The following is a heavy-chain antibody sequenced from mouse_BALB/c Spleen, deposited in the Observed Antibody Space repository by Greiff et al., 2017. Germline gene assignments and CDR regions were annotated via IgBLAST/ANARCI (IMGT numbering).Heavy chain of an antibody. J-gene: IGHJ4*01. D-gene: IGHD2-12*01. V-gene: IGHV2-2*02. CDR1: GFSLTSYG. CDR2: IWSGGST. CDR3: ARNAYYRRAMDY. Sequence: QVHVKQSGPGLVQPSQSLSITCTVSGFSLTSYGVHWVRQSPGKGLEWLGVIWSGGSTDYNAAFISRLSISKDNSKSQVFFKMNSLQANDTAIYYCARNAYYRRAMDYWGQGTSVTVSS.